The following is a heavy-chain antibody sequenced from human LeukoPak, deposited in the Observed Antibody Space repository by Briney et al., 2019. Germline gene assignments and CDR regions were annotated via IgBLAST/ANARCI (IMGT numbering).Heavy chain of an antibody. J-gene: IGHJ4*02. CDR1: GFTFSSYS. CDR3: ARDSRNYVILTGPDY. Sequence: PGGSLRLSCAASGFTFSSYSMNWVRQAPGKGLEWVSSISSSSSYIYYADSVKGRFTISRDNAKNSLYLQMNSLRAEDTAVYYCARDSRNYVILTGPDYWGQGTLVTVSS. D-gene: IGHD3-9*01. CDR2: ISSSSSYI. V-gene: IGHV3-21*01.